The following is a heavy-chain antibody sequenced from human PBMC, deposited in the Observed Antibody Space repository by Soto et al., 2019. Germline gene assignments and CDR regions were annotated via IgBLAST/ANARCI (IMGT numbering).Heavy chain of an antibody. D-gene: IGHD2-2*01. CDR3: ARDSCSSTSCPSGSLMDV. CDR1: GFTFSSYS. J-gene: IGHJ6*02. V-gene: IGHV3-21*01. Sequence: VQLVESGGGLVKPGGSLRLSCAASGFTFSSYSMNWVRQAPGKGLEWVSSISSSSSYIYYADSVKGRFTISRDNAKNSLYLQMNSLRAEDTAVYYCARDSCSSTSCPSGSLMDVWGQGTTVTVSS. CDR2: ISSSSSYI.